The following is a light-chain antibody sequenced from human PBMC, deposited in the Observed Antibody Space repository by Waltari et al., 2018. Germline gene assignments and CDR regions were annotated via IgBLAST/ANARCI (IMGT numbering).Light chain of an antibody. V-gene: IGKV3-11*01. CDR2: DAS. Sequence: ENLLTQSPGTLSLSPGERATLSCRASQSVSSNLAWYQQKPGQVPRHLIYDASNRATGIPARFSGSGSGTDFILTISSLEPEDFAVYYCQQRTHSLTFGGGTKVEIK. CDR1: QSVSSN. CDR3: QQRTHSLT. J-gene: IGKJ4*01.